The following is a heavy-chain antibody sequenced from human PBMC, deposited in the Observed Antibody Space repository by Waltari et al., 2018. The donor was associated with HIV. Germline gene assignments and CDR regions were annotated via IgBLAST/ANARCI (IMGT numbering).Heavy chain of an antibody. Sequence: QLHLQESGPGLVKPSETLSLTCTVSGGAISSSSYYWGWIRQAPGEGLEWMGNIYYFGIPYYNPALKSLVTISIHTSKNQLARKLRSVTAADTAVLYCARGHCSSSNCYVGAFDIWGQGTMVTVSS. J-gene: IGHJ3*02. CDR3: ARGHCSSSNCYVGAFDI. V-gene: IGHV4-39*01. CDR2: IYYFGIP. D-gene: IGHD2-2*01. CDR1: GGAISSSSYY.